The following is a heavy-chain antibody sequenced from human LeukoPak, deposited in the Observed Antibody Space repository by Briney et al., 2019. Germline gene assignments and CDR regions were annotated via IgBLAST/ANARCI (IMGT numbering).Heavy chain of an antibody. Sequence: PSETLPLTCNVSDDSINDYYWSWIRQSPGKGLEWIGAIYYTGSTKYTSSLKSRVTISLDTSKSQFSLRLTSVTAADTAVYYCARARNWFDPWGQGMLVTVSS. CDR3: ARARNWFDP. J-gene: IGHJ5*02. CDR2: IYYTGST. CDR1: DDSINDYY. V-gene: IGHV4-59*01.